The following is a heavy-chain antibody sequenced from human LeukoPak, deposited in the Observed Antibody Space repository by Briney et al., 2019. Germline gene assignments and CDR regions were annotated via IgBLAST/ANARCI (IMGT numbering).Heavy chain of an antibody. CDR3: AAYYYDSSGYYFDY. V-gene: IGHV1-46*01. CDR2: INPSGGST. Sequence: ASVKVSCKASGYTFTSYYMHWVRQAPGQGLEWMGIINPSGGSTSYAQKFQGRVTMTRDTSISTAYMELSRLRSDDTAVYYCAAYYYDSSGYYFDYWGQGTLVTVSS. J-gene: IGHJ4*02. D-gene: IGHD3-22*01. CDR1: GYTFTSYY.